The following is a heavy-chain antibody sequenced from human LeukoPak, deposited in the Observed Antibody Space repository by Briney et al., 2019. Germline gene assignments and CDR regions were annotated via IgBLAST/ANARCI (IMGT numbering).Heavy chain of an antibody. CDR3: ARQIVVGATKPFDS. Sequence: SETLSLTCSVSGGFISSYYWSWIRQPPGKRLEWIGYIYYSGTTSYKPSLKSRVTISVDTSKNQFSLKLSSVTAADTAVYYCARQIVVGATKPFDSWGQGTLVTVSS. J-gene: IGHJ4*02. CDR1: GGFISSYY. V-gene: IGHV4-59*08. CDR2: IYYSGTT. D-gene: IGHD1-26*01.